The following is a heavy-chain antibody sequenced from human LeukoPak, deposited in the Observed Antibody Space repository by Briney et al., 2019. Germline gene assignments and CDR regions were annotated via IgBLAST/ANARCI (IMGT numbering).Heavy chain of an antibody. Sequence: GGSLRLSCAASGFTFSSYAMSWVRQAPGKGLEWVSAISGSGGSTYYADSVKGRFTISRDNSKNTLHLQMNSLRAEDTAVYYCAKASSRRGYSYGPKTDPLKYYFDYWGQGTLVTVSS. V-gene: IGHV3-23*01. D-gene: IGHD5-18*01. CDR1: GFTFSSYA. CDR3: AKASSRRGYSYGPKTDPLKYYFDY. CDR2: ISGSGGST. J-gene: IGHJ4*02.